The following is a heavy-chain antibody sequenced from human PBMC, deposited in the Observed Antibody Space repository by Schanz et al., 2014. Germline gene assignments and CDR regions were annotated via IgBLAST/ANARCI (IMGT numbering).Heavy chain of an antibody. D-gene: IGHD6-19*01. CDR1: GFTFSNHA. V-gene: IGHV3-15*01. J-gene: IGHJ4*02. CDR2: IKSKTDGGTT. CDR3: TTYCDGGCAIDN. Sequence: EVQLLESGGGLVQPGGSLRLSCAASGFTFSNHALSWVRQAPGKGLEWVGRIKSKTDGGTTDYAAPVKGRFTISRDDSKNTLFLQMNSLKTEDTAVYYCTTYCDGGCAIDNWGQGALVTVSS.